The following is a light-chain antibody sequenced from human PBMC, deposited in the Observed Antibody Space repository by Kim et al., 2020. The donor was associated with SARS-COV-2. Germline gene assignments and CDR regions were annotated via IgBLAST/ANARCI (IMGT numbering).Light chain of an antibody. CDR3: AVWDDSLKQGV. J-gene: IGLJ3*02. CDR2: SNN. CDR1: SSNIGSNN. V-gene: IGLV1-44*01. Sequence: ELTQPPSASGTPGQRVTISCSGSSSNIGSNNVVWYQQLPGAAPNLLIYSNNQRPSGIPDRFSGSRSGTSASLAISGIQSGDEDDYYCAVWDDSLKQGVFGGGTQLTVL.